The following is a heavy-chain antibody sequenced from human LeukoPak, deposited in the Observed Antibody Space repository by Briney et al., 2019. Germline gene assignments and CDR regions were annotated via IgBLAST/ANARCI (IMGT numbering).Heavy chain of an antibody. CDR3: AGGGGNAFGYFDY. V-gene: IGHV1-69*13. D-gene: IGHD4-23*01. CDR2: IIPIFGTA. Sequence: ASVKVSCKASGGTFSSYAISWVRQAPGQGLEWMGGIIPIFGTANYAQKFQGRVTITAGESTSTAYMELSSLRSEDTAVYYCAGGGGNAFGYFDYWGQGTLVTVSS. J-gene: IGHJ4*02. CDR1: GGTFSSYA.